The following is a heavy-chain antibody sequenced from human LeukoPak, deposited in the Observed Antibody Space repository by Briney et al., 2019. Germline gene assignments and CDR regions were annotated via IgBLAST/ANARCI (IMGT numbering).Heavy chain of an antibody. CDR2: ISSSGSTI. V-gene: IGHV3-11*01. D-gene: IGHD5-24*01. J-gene: IGHJ3*02. Sequence: GGSLRLSCAASGFTFSNYAMSWVRQAPGKGLEWVSYISSSGSTIYYADSVKGRFTISRDNAKNSLYLQMNSLRAEDTAVYYCARGWLQFGLDAFDIWGQGTMVTVSS. CDR1: GFTFSNYA. CDR3: ARGWLQFGLDAFDI.